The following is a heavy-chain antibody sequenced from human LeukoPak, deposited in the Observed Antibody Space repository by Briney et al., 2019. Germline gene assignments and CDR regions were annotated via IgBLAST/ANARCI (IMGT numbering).Heavy chain of an antibody. J-gene: IGHJ4*02. CDR2: INHSGST. CDR1: GGSFSGYY. V-gene: IGHV4-34*01. D-gene: IGHD3-3*01. CDR3: ARSGYYHSDY. Sequence: SETLSLTCAVYGGSFSGYYWSWIRQPPGKGLEWIGEINHSGSTNYNPSLKSRVTISVDTSKNQFSLKLSSVTAADTAVYYCARSGYYHSDYWGQGTLVTVSS.